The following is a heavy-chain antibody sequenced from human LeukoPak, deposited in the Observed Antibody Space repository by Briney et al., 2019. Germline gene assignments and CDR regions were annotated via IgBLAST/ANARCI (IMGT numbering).Heavy chain of an antibody. CDR1: GFTFDDYG. J-gene: IGHJ4*02. D-gene: IGHD2-2*01. CDR3: AREQACSSTSCAYFDY. CDR2: INWNGGST. Sequence: PGGSLRLSCAASGFTFDDYGMSWVRQAPGKGLEWVSGINWNGGSTGYADSVKGRFTISRDNAKNSLYLQMNSLRAGDTALYYCAREQACSSTSCAYFDYWGQGTLVTDSS. V-gene: IGHV3-20*04.